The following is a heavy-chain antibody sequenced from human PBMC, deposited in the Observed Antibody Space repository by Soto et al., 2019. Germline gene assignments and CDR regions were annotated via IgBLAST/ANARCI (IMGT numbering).Heavy chain of an antibody. CDR2: IYYSGST. CDR3: ARDHATIFGGDYYCYGMDV. Sequence: SETLSLTCTVSGGSISSGGYYWSWIRQHPGKGLEWIGYIYYSGSTYYNPSLKSRVTISVDTSKNQFSLKLSSVTAADTAVYYCARDHATIFGGDYYCYGMDVWGQGTTVTVSS. J-gene: IGHJ6*02. D-gene: IGHD3-3*01. CDR1: GGSISSGGYY. V-gene: IGHV4-31*03.